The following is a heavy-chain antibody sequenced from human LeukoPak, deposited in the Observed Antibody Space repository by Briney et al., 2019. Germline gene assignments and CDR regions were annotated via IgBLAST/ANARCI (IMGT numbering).Heavy chain of an antibody. CDR3: ARRSQLGGFFDN. Sequence: PGGSLRLSCAASGFTFSSYWMHWVRQAPGKGLVWVSRISDGGSTTTYADSVKGRFTISRDNAKNTLYLQMNSLRAEDTAVYFCARRSQLGGFFDNWGQGTLVTVSS. V-gene: IGHV3-74*01. CDR2: ISDGGSTT. J-gene: IGHJ4*02. D-gene: IGHD7-27*01. CDR1: GFTFSSYW.